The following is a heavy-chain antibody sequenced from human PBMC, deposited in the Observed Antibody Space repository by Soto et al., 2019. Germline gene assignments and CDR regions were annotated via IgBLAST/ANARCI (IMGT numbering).Heavy chain of an antibody. CDR3: TLDFDCSSTSCFTGFDY. Sequence: GGSLRLSCAASGFTFSGSAMHWVRQASGKGLEWVGRIRSKANSYATAYAASVKGRFTISRDDSKNTAYLQMNSLKTEDTAVYYCTLDFDCSSTSCFTGFDYWGQGTLVTVSS. V-gene: IGHV3-73*01. J-gene: IGHJ4*02. CDR1: GFTFSGSA. CDR2: IRSKANSYAT. D-gene: IGHD2-2*02.